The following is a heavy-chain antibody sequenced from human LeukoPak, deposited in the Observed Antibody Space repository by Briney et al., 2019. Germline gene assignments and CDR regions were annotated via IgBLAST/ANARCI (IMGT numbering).Heavy chain of an antibody. D-gene: IGHD1-26*01. Sequence: SETLSLTCSVSGGSTTSYYWSWIRQSPGKGLEWIGYIHFSGSTNYNPSLKSRVTISLDMSKNQFSLRLSSVTAADTAVYYCASGFRGASFDYWGQGTLVTVSS. V-gene: IGHV4-59*01. CDR1: GGSTTSYY. CDR2: IHFSGST. J-gene: IGHJ4*02. CDR3: ASGFRGASFDY.